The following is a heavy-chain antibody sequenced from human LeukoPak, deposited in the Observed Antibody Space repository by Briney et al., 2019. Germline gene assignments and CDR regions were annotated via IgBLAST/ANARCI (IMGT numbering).Heavy chain of an antibody. Sequence: SVKVSCKASGGTFSSYAISWVRQAPGQGLEWMGGIIPTFGTANYAQKFQGRVTITTDESTSTAYMELSSLRPEDTAVYYCARETVTTGGSWFDPWGQGTLVTVSS. J-gene: IGHJ5*02. V-gene: IGHV1-69*05. CDR2: IIPTFGTA. CDR1: GGTFSSYA. CDR3: ARETVTTGGSWFDP. D-gene: IGHD4-11*01.